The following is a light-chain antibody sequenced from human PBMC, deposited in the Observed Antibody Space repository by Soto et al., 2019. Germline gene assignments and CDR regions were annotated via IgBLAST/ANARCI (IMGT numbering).Light chain of an antibody. CDR1: QGISNY. Sequence: DIQMTQSPSSLSASVGDRVTITCRASQGISNYLAWYQQKPGKVPKLLIYAASTLQSGVPSRFSGSGSGTDFTLTIRSLQPEDVATYYCQKYNSAPPLTFGQGTKVEIK. CDR2: AAS. CDR3: QKYNSAPPLT. J-gene: IGKJ1*01. V-gene: IGKV1-27*01.